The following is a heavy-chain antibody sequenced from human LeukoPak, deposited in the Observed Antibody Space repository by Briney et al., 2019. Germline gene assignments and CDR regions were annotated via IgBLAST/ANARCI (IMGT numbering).Heavy chain of an antibody. V-gene: IGHV3-30*02. CDR3: AKDGDCSSTSCYPGHFDY. CDR2: IRYDGSNK. J-gene: IGHJ4*02. CDR1: GFTFSSYG. Sequence: GGSLRLSCAASGFTFSSYGMHWVRQAPGKGLEWVAFIRYDGSNKYYADSVKGRFTISRDNSKNTLYLQMNSLRAEDTAVYYCAKDGDCSSTSCYPGHFDYWGQGTLVTVSS. D-gene: IGHD2-2*01.